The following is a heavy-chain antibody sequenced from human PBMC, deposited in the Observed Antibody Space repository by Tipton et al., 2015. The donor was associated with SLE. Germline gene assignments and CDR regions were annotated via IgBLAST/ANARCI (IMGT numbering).Heavy chain of an antibody. CDR2: IWYDGSNK. J-gene: IGHJ3*02. Sequence: FLRLSCAASRFTFSSYGMHWVRQAPGKGLEWVAVIWYDGSNKYYADSVKGRFTISRDNSKNTLYLQMNSLRAGDTAVYYCAKEADIWGQGTMVTVSS. CDR3: AKEADI. V-gene: IGHV3-33*06. CDR1: RFTFSSYG.